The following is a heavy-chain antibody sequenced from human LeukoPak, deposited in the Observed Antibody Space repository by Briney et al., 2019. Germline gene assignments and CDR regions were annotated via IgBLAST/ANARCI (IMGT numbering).Heavy chain of an antibody. CDR2: INSDGSST. D-gene: IGHD6-19*01. CDR3: AKDGYLIAVAGDYFDY. V-gene: IGHV3-74*01. J-gene: IGHJ4*02. CDR1: GFTFSSYW. Sequence: PGGSLRLSCAASGFTFSSYWMHWVRQAPGKGLVWVSRINSDGSSTSYADSVKGRFTISRDNAKNTLYLQMNSLRAEDTAVYYCAKDGYLIAVAGDYFDYWGQGTLVTVSS.